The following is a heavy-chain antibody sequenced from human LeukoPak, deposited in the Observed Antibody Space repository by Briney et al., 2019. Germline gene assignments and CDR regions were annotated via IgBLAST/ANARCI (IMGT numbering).Heavy chain of an antibody. Sequence: PSETLSLTCTVSGGSISSSSYYWGWIRQPPGKGLEWIGYIYYSGSTNYNPSLKSRVTISVDTSKNQFSLKLSSVTAADTAVYYCARNDYYYYYMDVWGKGTTVTVSS. J-gene: IGHJ6*03. V-gene: IGHV4-61*05. CDR1: GGSISSSSYY. CDR2: IYYSGST. CDR3: ARNDYYYYYMDV.